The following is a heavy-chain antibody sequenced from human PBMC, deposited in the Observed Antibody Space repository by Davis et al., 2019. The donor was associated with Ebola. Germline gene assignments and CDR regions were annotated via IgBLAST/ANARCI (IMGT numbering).Heavy chain of an antibody. J-gene: IGHJ4*02. V-gene: IGHV4-34*01. CDR1: GGSFSGYY. Sequence: GSLRLSCAVYGGSFSGYYWRWIRQPPGKGLEWIGEINHSGSTNYNPSLKSRVTISVDTSKNQFSLKLSSVTAADTAVYYCARGPYSSSFDYWGQRNLVTVSS. D-gene: IGHD6-6*01. CDR3: ARGPYSSSFDY. CDR2: INHSGST.